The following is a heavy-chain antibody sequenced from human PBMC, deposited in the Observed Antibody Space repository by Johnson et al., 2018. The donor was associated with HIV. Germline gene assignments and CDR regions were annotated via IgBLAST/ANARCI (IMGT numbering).Heavy chain of an antibody. Sequence: VQLVESGGGLVQPGRSLRLSCAASGFTFDDYAIHWVRQAPGKGLDWVSGISWNSGSIGYADSVKGRFTISRDNAKNSLYLQMSSLRAEDTALYYCARDLGRWAVTTDDGLDIWGQGTMVTVSS. D-gene: IGHD4-17*01. V-gene: IGHV3-9*01. CDR2: ISWNSGSI. CDR1: GFTFDDYA. J-gene: IGHJ3*02. CDR3: ARDLGRWAVTTDDGLDI.